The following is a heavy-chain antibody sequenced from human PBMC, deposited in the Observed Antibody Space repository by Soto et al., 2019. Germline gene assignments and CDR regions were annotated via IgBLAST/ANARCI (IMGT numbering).Heavy chain of an antibody. CDR3: ARVLSWYYDSSGSPHGDY. D-gene: IGHD3-22*01. Sequence: QVQLVQSGAEVKKPGASVKVSCKASGYTFTGYYMHWVRQAPEQGLEWMGWINPNSGGTNYAQKFQGRVTMTRDTSISTAYMELSRLRSDDTAVYYCARVLSWYYDSSGSPHGDYWGQGTLVTVSS. CDR1: GYTFTGYY. J-gene: IGHJ4*02. CDR2: INPNSGGT. V-gene: IGHV1-2*02.